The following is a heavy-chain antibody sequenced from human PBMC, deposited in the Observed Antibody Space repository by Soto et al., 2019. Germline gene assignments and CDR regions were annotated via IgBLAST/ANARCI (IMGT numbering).Heavy chain of an antibody. CDR3: ARDHYSDTKGSQPDY. Sequence: GGSLRLSCAAPGFTFSNYGMHWVRQAPGKGLEWVAVIWDDGSNKYYADSVKGRFTIARYNSKNTVYLQMDSLRAEDTAVYYCARDHYSDTKGSQPDYWGRGTLVTVSS. D-gene: IGHD3-22*01. V-gene: IGHV3-33*01. CDR2: IWDDGSNK. CDR1: GFTFSNYG. J-gene: IGHJ4*02.